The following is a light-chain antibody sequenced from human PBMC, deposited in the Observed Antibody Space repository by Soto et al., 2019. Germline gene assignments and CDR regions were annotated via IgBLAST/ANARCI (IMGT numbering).Light chain of an antibody. CDR1: SSDVGGYNY. CDR2: EVS. V-gene: IGLV2-14*01. J-gene: IGLJ1*01. Sequence: QSALTQPASVSGSPGQSITISCTGTSSDVGGYNYVSWYQQHPGKAPKLIIYEVSNRPSGVSNRFSGSKSGNTASLTISGLQAEDEADYYCCSYVGASIYVFGTGTKLTVL. CDR3: CSYVGASIYV.